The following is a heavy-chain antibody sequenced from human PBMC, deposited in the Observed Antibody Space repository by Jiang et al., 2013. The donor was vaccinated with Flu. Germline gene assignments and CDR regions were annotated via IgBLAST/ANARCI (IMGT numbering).Heavy chain of an antibody. V-gene: IGHV3-49*05. CDR3: TRERESCSSTSCYTGAEYFQH. J-gene: IGHJ1*01. CDR1: GFTFGDYA. D-gene: IGHD2-2*02. Sequence: LVESGGGLVKPGRSLRLSCTASGFTFGDYAMSWFRQAPGKGLEWVGFIRSKAYGGTTEYAASVKGRFTISRDDSKSIAYLQMNSLKTEDTAVYYCTRERESCSSTSCYTGAEYFQHWGQGTLVTVSS. CDR2: IRSKAYGGTT.